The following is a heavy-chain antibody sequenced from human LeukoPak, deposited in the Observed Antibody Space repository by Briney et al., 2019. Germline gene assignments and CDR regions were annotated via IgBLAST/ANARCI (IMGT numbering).Heavy chain of an antibody. CDR1: GFTFSTYG. CDR3: VREGVSSSWNNWYFDL. J-gene: IGHJ2*01. Sequence: GGSLRLSCAASGFTFSTYGMHWVRQAPGKGLEWVAVISYDGSNKYYADSVKGRFTIFRDNSKNTLYLQMNSLTAGDTAVYYCVREGVSSSWNNWYFDLWGRGTLVTVSS. V-gene: IGHV3-30*03. CDR2: ISYDGSNK. D-gene: IGHD6-13*01.